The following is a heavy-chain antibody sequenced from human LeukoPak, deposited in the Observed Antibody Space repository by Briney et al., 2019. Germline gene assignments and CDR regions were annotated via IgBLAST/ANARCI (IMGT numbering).Heavy chain of an antibody. D-gene: IGHD3-10*02. J-gene: IGHJ4*02. CDR1: GFTFSSYE. V-gene: IGHV3-48*03. CDR2: ISSSGSTI. CDR3: ARNVYNFDY. Sequence: GGSLRLSCAASGFTFSSYEMNWVRQAPGKGLEWVSYISSSGSTIYYADSVQGRLTISRDNAQNSLYLQMSSLRAEDTAVYYCARNVYNFDYWGQGTLVTVSS.